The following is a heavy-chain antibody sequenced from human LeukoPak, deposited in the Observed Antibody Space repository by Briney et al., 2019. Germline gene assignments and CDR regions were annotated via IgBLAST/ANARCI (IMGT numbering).Heavy chain of an antibody. V-gene: IGHV3-30*18. D-gene: IGHD3-10*01. CDR1: GFTFSSYG. CDR2: ISYDGSNK. CDR3: AKDHSGWYGSRSYGIDY. Sequence: QPERSLRLSCAASGFTFSSYGMHWVRQAPGKGLEWVAVISYDGSNKYYADSVKGRFTISRDNSKNTLYLQMNSLRAEDTAVYYCAKDHSGWYGSRSYGIDYWGQGTLVTVSS. J-gene: IGHJ4*02.